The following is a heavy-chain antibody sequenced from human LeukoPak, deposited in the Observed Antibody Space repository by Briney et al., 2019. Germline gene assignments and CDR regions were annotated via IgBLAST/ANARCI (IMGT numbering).Heavy chain of an antibody. V-gene: IGHV4-59*01. Sequence: GSLRLSCAASGFTFSSYGMHWVRQPPGKGLEWIGHIYYSGSTNYNPSLKSRVTISVDTSKNQFSLKLRSVTAADTAVYYCARVGDFWSGLYYFDYWGQGTLVTVSS. D-gene: IGHD3-3*01. J-gene: IGHJ4*02. CDR2: IYYSGST. CDR3: ARVGDFWSGLYYFDY. CDR1: GFTFSSYG.